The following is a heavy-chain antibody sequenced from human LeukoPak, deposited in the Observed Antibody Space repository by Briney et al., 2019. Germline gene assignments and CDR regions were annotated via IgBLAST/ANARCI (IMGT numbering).Heavy chain of an antibody. CDR2: IDPSSSST. Sequence: VASVKVSCKASGYTFTGYYTHWVRQAPGQGLEWMGLIDPSSSSTSYAQKFQGRVTMTRDVSTSTVYMELSSLRSDDTAAYYCARQLYSTSSPRVFAYWGQVTLVTVSS. CDR1: GYTFTGYY. V-gene: IGHV1-46*01. D-gene: IGHD6-6*01. J-gene: IGHJ4*01. CDR3: ARQLYSTSSPRVFAY.